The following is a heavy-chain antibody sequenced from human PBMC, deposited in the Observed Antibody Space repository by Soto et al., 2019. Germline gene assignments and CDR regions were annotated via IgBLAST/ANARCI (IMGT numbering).Heavy chain of an antibody. V-gene: IGHV3-23*01. Sequence: GGSLRLSCVGSGFTFSDSVMSWVRQAPGKGLEWLSVMSGDGRTGDALSVTGRFAISIDNSKKTLYLQMRSLRAEDAAAYYCVNWHTSNFDSLPFTGFDFWGQGTQVTVSS. D-gene: IGHD3-22*01. CDR1: GFTFSDSV. CDR3: VNWHTSNFDSLPFTGFDF. J-gene: IGHJ4*02. CDR2: MSGDGRT.